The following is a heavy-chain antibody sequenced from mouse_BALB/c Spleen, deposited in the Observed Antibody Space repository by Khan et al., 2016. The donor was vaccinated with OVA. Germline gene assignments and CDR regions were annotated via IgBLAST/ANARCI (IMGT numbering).Heavy chain of an antibody. CDR2: IYPGSGNT. J-gene: IGHJ4*01. Sequence: QVQLKESGAEPVRPGTSVNISCKASGDAFTNYWLGWVKQRPGHGLEWIGDIYPGSGNTYYNEKLKGKVTLTADKSSSTAYLQLINLTSEDSAVYFCARWGMDSWGQGTSVTVSS. CDR1: GDAFTNYW. CDR3: ARWGMDS. V-gene: IGHV1-63*01.